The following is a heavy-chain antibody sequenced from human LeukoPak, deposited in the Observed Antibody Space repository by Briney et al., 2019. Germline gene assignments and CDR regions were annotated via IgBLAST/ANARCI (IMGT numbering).Heavy chain of an antibody. CDR3: ARDLSDYSNPWRHYYYGMDV. CDR2: ISSSGSTI. CDR1: GFTFSSYW. Sequence: GGSLRLSCAASGFTFSSYWMSWVRQAPGKGLEWVSYISSSGSTIYYADSVKGRFTISRDNAKNSLYLQMNSLRAEDTAVYYCARDLSDYSNPWRHYYYGMDVWGQGTTVTVSS. J-gene: IGHJ6*02. V-gene: IGHV3-48*04. D-gene: IGHD4-11*01.